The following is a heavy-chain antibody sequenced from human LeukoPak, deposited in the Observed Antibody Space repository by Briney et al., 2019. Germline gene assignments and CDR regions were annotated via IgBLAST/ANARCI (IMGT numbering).Heavy chain of an antibody. D-gene: IGHD3-10*01. CDR2: INARATSP. Sequence: GGSLRLSCAASGFTFSGYAMSWVRQAPGKGLEGVASINARATSPYYADSVKGRFTISRDNAENTLHLQMRSLRADDTAVYYCAKESWFGEPSLDHWGQGALVTVSA. CDR1: GFTFSGYA. J-gene: IGHJ4*02. CDR3: AKESWFGEPSLDH. V-gene: IGHV3-23*01.